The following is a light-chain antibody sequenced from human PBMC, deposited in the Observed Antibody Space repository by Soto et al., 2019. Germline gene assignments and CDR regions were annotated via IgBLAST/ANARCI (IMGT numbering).Light chain of an antibody. CDR3: SSYTSCSTPWV. CDR2: DVS. J-gene: IGLJ2*01. V-gene: IGLV2-14*03. CDR1: SSDVGGYNY. Sequence: QSALTQPASVSGSPGQSITISCTGTSSDVGGYNYVSWYQQHPGKAPKLMIYDVSNRPSGVSNRFSGSKSGNTASLTLSGLQAEYESDYYGSSYTSCSTPWVVGGGTKLTVL.